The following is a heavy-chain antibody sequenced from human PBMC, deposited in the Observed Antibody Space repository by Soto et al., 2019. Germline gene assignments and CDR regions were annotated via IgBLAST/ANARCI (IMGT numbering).Heavy chain of an antibody. CDR3: ARSLDD. V-gene: IGHV3-7*01. J-gene: IGHJ6*02. CDR2: MNQDGSER. CDR1: GFTFSGYW. Sequence: VQLVESGGGLAQPGGSLRLSCAASGFTFSGYWMHWVRQAPGKGLEWVGNMNQDGSERYYVDSAKGRFTVSRDNSKNSQYLQMNSLRAEDTAVYYCARSLDDWGQGTTVTVSS.